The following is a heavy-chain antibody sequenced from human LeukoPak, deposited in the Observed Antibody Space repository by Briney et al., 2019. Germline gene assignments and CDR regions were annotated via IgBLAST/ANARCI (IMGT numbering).Heavy chain of an antibody. Sequence: PSQTLSLTCTVSGGALSSVSYYCRWIRQPAGKGLEWIGRIYSRGSTNYNPSLKGRVTISRYTSTNYLSLKLRSVTATDRYVYYWAWYRYYYDSSGAFFDYWGQGTLVTVSS. CDR3: AWYRYYYDSSGAFFDY. D-gene: IGHD3-22*01. CDR1: GGALSSVSYY. J-gene: IGHJ4*02. CDR2: IYSRGST. V-gene: IGHV4-61*02.